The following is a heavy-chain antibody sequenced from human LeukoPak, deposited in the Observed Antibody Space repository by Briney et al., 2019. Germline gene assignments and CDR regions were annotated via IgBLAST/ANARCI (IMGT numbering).Heavy chain of an antibody. CDR2: ISASGGTT. J-gene: IGHJ4*02. Sequence: PGGSLRLSCAASGFTFSSCAMSWVRQAPGKGLEWVSGISASGGTTYYADSVKGRFTISRDNSKNTLVLQLNSLRAEDTVVYYCAKDPTDFDSSGQTYFDYWGQGTLVTVSS. CDR3: AKDPTDFDSSGQTYFDY. D-gene: IGHD3-22*01. V-gene: IGHV3-23*01. CDR1: GFTFSSCA.